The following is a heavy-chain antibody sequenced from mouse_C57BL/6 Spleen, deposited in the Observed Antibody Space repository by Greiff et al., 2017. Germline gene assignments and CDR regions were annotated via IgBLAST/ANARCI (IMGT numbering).Heavy chain of an antibody. CDR3: ARSILLRSYFDY. Sequence: QVQLQQPGAELVMPGASVKLSCKASGYTFTSYWMHWVKQRPGQGLEWIGEIDPSDSYTNYNQKFKGKSTLTVDKSSSTAYMQLSSLTSEDSAVYYCARSILLRSYFDYWGQGTTLTVAS. CDR1: GYTFTSYW. D-gene: IGHD1-1*01. J-gene: IGHJ2*01. CDR2: IDPSDSYT. V-gene: IGHV1-69*01.